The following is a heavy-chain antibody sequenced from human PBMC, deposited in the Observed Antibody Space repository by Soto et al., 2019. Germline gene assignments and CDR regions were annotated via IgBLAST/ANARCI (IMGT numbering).Heavy chain of an antibody. Sequence: GASVKVSCKASGYTRTDFSMHWVRQAPGQMPEWMGWLSVGNGDTKYSQKFQGRVTITRDTSARTAYMELSNLRSEDTAVYYCATSEGDCGGGSCYNYFYYYGMDVWGQGTTVTVSS. V-gene: IGHV1-3*01. CDR1: GYTRTDFS. CDR3: ATSEGDCGGGSCYNYFYYYGMDV. D-gene: IGHD2-15*01. J-gene: IGHJ6*02. CDR2: LSVGNGDT.